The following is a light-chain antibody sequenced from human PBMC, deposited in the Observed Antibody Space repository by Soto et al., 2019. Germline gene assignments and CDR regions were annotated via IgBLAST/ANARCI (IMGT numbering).Light chain of an antibody. V-gene: IGKV3-20*01. Sequence: EVVLTQSPGTLSLSPGERATLSCRASQSLSSSYLAWYQQKPGQAPRLLIYGASNRATGIPDRFSGSGSGTEFTLTISSLEPEDFAVYFCLQYGNRLYTFGQGTKLEIK. J-gene: IGKJ2*01. CDR3: LQYGNRLYT. CDR2: GAS. CDR1: QSLSSSY.